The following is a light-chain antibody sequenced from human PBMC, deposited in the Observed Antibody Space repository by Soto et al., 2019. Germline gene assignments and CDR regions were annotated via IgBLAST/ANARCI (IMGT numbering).Light chain of an antibody. CDR1: SSDVGGYNY. Sequence: QSALTQPASVCGFPGQSITISCTGTSSDVGGYNYVSWYQQHPGKAPKLIIYEVSNRPSGVSHRFSGSRSGSTASLTISGLQAEDEADYYCSSYISSITLRGFGGGTKLTVL. V-gene: IGLV2-14*01. CDR3: SSYISSITLRG. J-gene: IGLJ3*02. CDR2: EVS.